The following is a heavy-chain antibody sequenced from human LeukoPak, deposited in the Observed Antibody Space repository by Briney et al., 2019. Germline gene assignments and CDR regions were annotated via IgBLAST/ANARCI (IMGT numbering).Heavy chain of an antibody. Sequence: SETLSLTCAVYGGSFSGYYWSWIRQTPGKGLEWIGEINHSGSTNYNPSLKSRVTISVDTSKNQFSLKLSSVTAADTAVYYCARGYPELGSDYWGQGTLVTVSS. CDR1: GGSFSGYY. CDR3: ARGYPELGSDY. D-gene: IGHD1-26*01. V-gene: IGHV4-34*01. J-gene: IGHJ4*02. CDR2: INHSGST.